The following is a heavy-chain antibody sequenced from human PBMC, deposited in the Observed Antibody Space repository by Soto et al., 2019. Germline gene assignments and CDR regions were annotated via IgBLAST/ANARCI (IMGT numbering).Heavy chain of an antibody. V-gene: IGHV1-18*01. D-gene: IGHD6-13*01. CDR1: GYTFTSYG. CDR2: ISAYNGNT. J-gene: IGHJ6*02. Sequence: ASVKVSCKASGYTFTSYGISWVRQAPGQGLEWMGWISAYNGNTNYAQKLQGRVTMTTDTSTSTAYMELRSLRSDDTAVYYCARDHYDSSSWLRTHYYYYGMDVWGQGTTVTVSS. CDR3: ARDHYDSSSWLRTHYYYYGMDV.